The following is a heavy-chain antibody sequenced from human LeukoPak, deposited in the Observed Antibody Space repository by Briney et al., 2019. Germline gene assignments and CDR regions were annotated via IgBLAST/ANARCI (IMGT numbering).Heavy chain of an antibody. CDR1: GFTVSSNY. J-gene: IGHJ6*02. D-gene: IGHD5-24*01. CDR3: ASRDKGYYYGMDV. CDR2: IYSGGST. Sequence: GGSLRLSCTASGFTVSSNYMSWVRHTPGKGLEWASLIYSGGSTYYADSVKGRFTISRDNSKNTPYLQMNSLRAEDTAVYYCASRDKGYYYGMDVWGQGTTVTVSS. V-gene: IGHV3-66*01.